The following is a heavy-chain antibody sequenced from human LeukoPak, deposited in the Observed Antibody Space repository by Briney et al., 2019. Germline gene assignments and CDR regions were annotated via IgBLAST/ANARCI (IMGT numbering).Heavy chain of an antibody. CDR3: ARDRHSAGSDYMDV. J-gene: IGHJ6*03. D-gene: IGHD1-26*01. Sequence: SVKVSCKASGGSFSNSVINWVRQAPGQGLEWMGGIMPIFGSAKYAQKSQGRVTITAEESTNTAYMEMSSLRSEDTGVYYCARDRHSAGSDYMDVWGKGTTVTVSS. CDR1: GGSFSNSV. V-gene: IGHV1-69*13. CDR2: IMPIFGSA.